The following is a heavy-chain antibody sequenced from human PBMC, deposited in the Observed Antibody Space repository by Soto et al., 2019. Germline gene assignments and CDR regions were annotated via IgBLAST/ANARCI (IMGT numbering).Heavy chain of an antibody. CDR2: INAHSGGT. D-gene: IGHD6-6*01. CDR3: AKDLTRQLAYWLDP. CDR1: GFSFTGYY. V-gene: IGHV1-2*02. J-gene: IGHJ5*02. Sequence: GASVKVSCKASGFSFTGYYIHWLRQAPGQGLEWMGWINAHSGGTEYAQKFQGRVTLIRDTSISTAYMTLSSLRSDDTAIYYCAKDLTRQLAYWLDPWGQGTQVTVSS.